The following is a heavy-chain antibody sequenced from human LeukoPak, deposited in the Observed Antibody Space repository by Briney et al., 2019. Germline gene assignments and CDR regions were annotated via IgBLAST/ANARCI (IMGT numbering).Heavy chain of an antibody. D-gene: IGHD2-15*01. V-gene: IGHV4-59*08. CDR3: AGTYCSGGSCYSGYYYYGMDV. Sequence: SEALSLTCTVFGGSISTNYWSWIRQPPGKGLEWIGYIYYSGSTNYNPSLKSRVTISVDTSKNQFSLKLSSVTAADTAVYYCAGTYCSGGSCYSGYYYYGMDVWGQGTTVTVSS. CDR1: GGSISTNY. J-gene: IGHJ6*02. CDR2: IYYSGST.